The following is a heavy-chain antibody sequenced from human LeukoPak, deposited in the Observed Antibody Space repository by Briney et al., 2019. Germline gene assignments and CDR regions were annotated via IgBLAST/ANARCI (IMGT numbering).Heavy chain of an antibody. CDR1: GFTFSSYA. CDR2: ISYDGSNK. Sequence: GGSLRLSCAASGFTFSSYAMHWVRQAPGMGLEWVAVISYDGSNKYYADSVKGRFTISRDNSKNTLYLQMNSLRAEDTAVFYCASPRTTYCSSASCGVGFDYWGQGTLVTVSS. D-gene: IGHD2-2*01. V-gene: IGHV3-30-3*01. CDR3: ASPRTTYCSSASCGVGFDY. J-gene: IGHJ4*02.